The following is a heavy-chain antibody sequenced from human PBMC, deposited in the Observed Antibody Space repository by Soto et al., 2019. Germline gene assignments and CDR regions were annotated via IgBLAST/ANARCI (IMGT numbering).Heavy chain of an antibody. J-gene: IGHJ4*02. CDR3: AREVQVHTPAFVY. CDR1: GGTFTTYA. Sequence: QVQLVQSGAEMKKPGSSVKVSCQSSGGTFTTYAMNWVRQAPGQGPEWMGDISPMFGAANYAPKFQGRVTITADESTGTSYMQLSSLPSEDTALYFCAREVQVHTPAFVYWGQGTLVTVSS. D-gene: IGHD3-10*01. V-gene: IGHV1-69*19. CDR2: ISPMFGAA.